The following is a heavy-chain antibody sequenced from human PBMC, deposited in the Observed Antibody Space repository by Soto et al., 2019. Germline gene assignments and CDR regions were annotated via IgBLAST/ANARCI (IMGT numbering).Heavy chain of an antibody. J-gene: IGHJ3*02. Sequence: SETLSLTCTVSGGSISSGGYYWSWIRQHPGKGLEWIGYIYYSGSTYYNPSLKSRVTISVDTSKNQFSLKLSSVTAADTAVYYCASSPAYYYDSSGSDDAFDIWGQGTMFTASS. CDR3: ASSPAYYYDSSGSDDAFDI. CDR1: GGSISSGGYY. V-gene: IGHV4-31*03. CDR2: IYYSGST. D-gene: IGHD3-22*01.